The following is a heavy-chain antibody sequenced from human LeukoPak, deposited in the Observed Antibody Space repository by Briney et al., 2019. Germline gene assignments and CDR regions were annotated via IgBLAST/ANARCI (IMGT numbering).Heavy chain of an antibody. CDR3: AMSLWQTGTTVGFDY. Sequence: GGSLRLSCAASGFMFASYAMSWVRQAPGKGLEWVAGISGSDGIVYYADSVKGRFTISRDNSKNTLYLQMNSLRAEDTAVYYCAMSLWQTGTTVGFDYWGQGTLVTVSS. V-gene: IGHV3-23*01. CDR2: ISGSDGIV. CDR1: GFMFASYA. J-gene: IGHJ4*02. D-gene: IGHD1-7*01.